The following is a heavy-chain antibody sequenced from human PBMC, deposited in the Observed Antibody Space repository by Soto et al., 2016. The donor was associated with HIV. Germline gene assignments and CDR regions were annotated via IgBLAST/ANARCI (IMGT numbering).Heavy chain of an antibody. CDR3: ARDKAGATHFDY. J-gene: IGHJ4*02. CDR1: DYSFFDYG. V-gene: IGHV1-18*01. Sequence: QVQLVQSGGELKKPGASVRVSCKASDYSFFDYGFSWVRQAPGQGLEWMGWISVNNGNTNYAQKFQGRVTMSIDTSTGTIYMGLRSLRSDDTAVYYCARDKAGATHFDYWGQGTLVTVSA. CDR2: ISVNNGNT. D-gene: IGHD1-26*01.